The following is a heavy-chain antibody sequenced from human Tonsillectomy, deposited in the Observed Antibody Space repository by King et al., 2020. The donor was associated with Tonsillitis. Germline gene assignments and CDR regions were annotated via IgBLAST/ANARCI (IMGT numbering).Heavy chain of an antibody. D-gene: IGHD3-22*01. CDR1: GGSISGYY. V-gene: IGHV4-59*08. J-gene: IGHJ3*01. CDR3: ARRALPGSQDLVADYDSFDL. CDR2: IFYSGST. Sequence: VQLQESGPGLVKPSETLSLTCTVSGGSISGYYWSWIRQSPGKGLEYIGYIFYSGSTNYNPSLRSRVTISVDTSKNQFSLRLNSVTAADTAVYYCARRALPGSQDLVADYDSFDLWGQGTMVTVSP.